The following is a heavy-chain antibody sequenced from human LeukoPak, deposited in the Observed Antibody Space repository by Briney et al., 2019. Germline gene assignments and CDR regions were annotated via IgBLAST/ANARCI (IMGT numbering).Heavy chain of an antibody. CDR2: INHSGST. CDR1: GGSFSGYY. Sequence: PSETLSLTCAVYGGSFSGYYWSWIRQPPGKGLEWIGEINHSGSTNYNPSFKSRVTISVDTSKNQFSLKLSSVTAADTAVYYCSRLPRYCGSTSCYSRYYMDVWGKGTTVTVSS. V-gene: IGHV4-34*01. D-gene: IGHD2-2*02. J-gene: IGHJ6*03. CDR3: SRLPRYCGSTSCYSRYYMDV.